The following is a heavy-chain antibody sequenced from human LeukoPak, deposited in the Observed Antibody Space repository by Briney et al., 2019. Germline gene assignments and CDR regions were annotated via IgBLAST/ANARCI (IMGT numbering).Heavy chain of an antibody. CDR1: GDSINSGSFY. D-gene: IGHD2-2*01. CDR2: IYTSGST. J-gene: IGHJ5*02. CDR3: ARDLRGYCSSTSCYNWFDP. V-gene: IGHV4-61*02. Sequence: PSQTLSLTCTVSGDSINSGSFYWTWIRQPAGKGLEWIGRIYTSGSTNYNPSLKSRVTISVDTSKNQFSLKLSSVTAADTAVYYCARDLRGYCSSTSCYNWFDPWGQGTLVTVSS.